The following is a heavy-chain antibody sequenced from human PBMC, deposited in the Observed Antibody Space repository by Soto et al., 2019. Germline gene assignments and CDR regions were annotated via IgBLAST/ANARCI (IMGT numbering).Heavy chain of an antibody. Sequence: QVQLVQSGAEVKEPGASVKVSCKASGYTFTSYDINWVRQAAGQGLAWMGWMNPNRGNTGYAPKYHGRVTMTRNTSISTAYMELSSLRSEDTAVYYCARYPSGSYYYYMDVCGKGATVTVSS. D-gene: IGHD3-10*01. V-gene: IGHV1-8*01. CDR2: MNPNRGNT. J-gene: IGHJ6*03. CDR1: GYTFTSYD. CDR3: ARYPSGSYYYYMDV.